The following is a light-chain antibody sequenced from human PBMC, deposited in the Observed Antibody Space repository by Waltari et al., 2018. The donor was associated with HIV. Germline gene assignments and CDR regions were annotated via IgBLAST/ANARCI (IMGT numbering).Light chain of an antibody. J-gene: IGLJ3*02. CDR2: DNI. Sequence: SLLTPPPSVSGAPGPTVASSCTGRRPNLGLVSYSQRYQPLPGTAPKLLVYDNINRPSGVPDRFSGSKSGISASLAITGLQAEDEANYYCQSYDTSLSGSVFGGGTKLTVL. V-gene: IGLV1-40*01. CDR3: QSYDTSLSGSV. CDR1: RPNLGLVSY.